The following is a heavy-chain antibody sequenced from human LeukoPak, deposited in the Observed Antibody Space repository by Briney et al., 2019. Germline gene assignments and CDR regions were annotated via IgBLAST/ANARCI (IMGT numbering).Heavy chain of an antibody. CDR1: AFTFSSYA. Sequence: GGSLRLSCAVSAFTFSSYAMSWVRQAPGKGLEWVSAISGSGGSTYYADSVKGRFTISRDNSKNTLYLQMNSLRAEDTAMYYCAKDGPQYCTSTNCLGGYWGQGTLVTVSS. CDR3: AKDGPQYCTSTNCLGGY. V-gene: IGHV3-23*01. CDR2: ISGSGGST. J-gene: IGHJ4*02. D-gene: IGHD2-2*01.